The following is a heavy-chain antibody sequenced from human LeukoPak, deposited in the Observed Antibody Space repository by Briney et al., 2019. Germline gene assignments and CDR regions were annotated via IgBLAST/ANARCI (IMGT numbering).Heavy chain of an antibody. CDR1: GFTFSSYG. Sequence: GGSLRLSCAASGFTFSSYGMHWVRQAPGKGLEWVSVIYSGGSTYYADSVKGRFTISRDNSKNTLYLQMNSLRAEDTAVYYCARDWSGYSYGMDVWGKGTTVTISS. CDR2: IYSGGST. V-gene: IGHV3-53*01. CDR3: ARDWSGYSYGMDV. D-gene: IGHD5-18*01. J-gene: IGHJ6*04.